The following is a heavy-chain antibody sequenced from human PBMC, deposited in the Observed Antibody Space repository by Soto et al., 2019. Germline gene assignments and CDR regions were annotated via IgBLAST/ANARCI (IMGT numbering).Heavy chain of an antibody. J-gene: IGHJ5*02. CDR1: GGSISSYY. CDR2: IYTSGST. V-gene: IGHV4-4*07. CDR3: ASLRGDYVGANWFDP. Sequence: SETLSLTCTVSGGSISSYYWSWIRQPAGKGLEWIGRIYTSGSTNYNPSLKSRVTISVDTSKNQFSLKLSSVTAADTAVYYCASLRGDYVGANWFDPWGQGTLVTVSS. D-gene: IGHD2-21*02.